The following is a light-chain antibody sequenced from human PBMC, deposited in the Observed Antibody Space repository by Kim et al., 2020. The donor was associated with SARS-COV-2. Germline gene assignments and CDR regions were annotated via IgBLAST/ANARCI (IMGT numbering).Light chain of an antibody. Sequence: SYELTQPPSVSVSPGQTASITCSGDKLGDKYACWYQQKPGQSPVLVIYQDSKRPSGIPERFSGSNSGNTATLTISGTQAMDAADYYCQEWDSSTPSWVFG. CDR1: KLGDKY. J-gene: IGLJ1*01. V-gene: IGLV3-1*01. CDR3: QEWDSSTPSWV. CDR2: QDS.